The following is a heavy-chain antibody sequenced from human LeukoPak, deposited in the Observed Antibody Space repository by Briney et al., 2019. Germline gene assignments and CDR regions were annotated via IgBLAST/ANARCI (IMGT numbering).Heavy chain of an antibody. CDR1: GGSISSGFYD. CDR2: IYTSKSM. J-gene: IGHJ4*02. V-gene: IGHV4-61*09. D-gene: IGHD2-21*02. CDR3: ASSGGNIVVVTAGFDY. Sequence: SQTLSLTCTVSGGSISSGFYDWYWIRQPAGKGLEWIGHIYTSKSMNYNPSLKSRVTISVDTSKNQFSLKLSSVTAADTAVYYCASSGGNIVVVTAGFDYWGQGTLVTVSS.